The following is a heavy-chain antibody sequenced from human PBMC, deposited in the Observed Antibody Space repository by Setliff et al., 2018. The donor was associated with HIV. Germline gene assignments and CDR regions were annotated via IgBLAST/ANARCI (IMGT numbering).Heavy chain of an antibody. D-gene: IGHD3-9*01. CDR1: GESFSAYF. CDR2: INHSGST. J-gene: IGHJ5*01. CDR3: ARVYDILTGYVPKGAWFDS. Sequence: SETLSLTCAVYGESFSAYFWSWIRQPPGKGLEWIGLINHSGSTYYNPSLKSRVTISVHTSKNQVSLKLSSVTAADTAVYYCARVYDILTGYVPKGAWFDSWGQGTLVTVS. V-gene: IGHV4-34*01.